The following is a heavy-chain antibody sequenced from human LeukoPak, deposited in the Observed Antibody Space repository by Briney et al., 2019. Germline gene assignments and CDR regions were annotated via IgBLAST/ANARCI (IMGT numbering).Heavy chain of an antibody. Sequence: SETLSLTCTVSGGSISSSSYYWGWIRQPPGKGLEWIGSIYYSGSTYYNPSLKSRVTISVDTSKNQFSLKLSSVTAADTAVYYCARPSIAARPDDAFDIWGQGTMVTVSS. CDR2: IYYSGST. CDR1: GGSISSSSYY. D-gene: IGHD6-6*01. V-gene: IGHV4-39*01. J-gene: IGHJ3*02. CDR3: ARPSIAARPDDAFDI.